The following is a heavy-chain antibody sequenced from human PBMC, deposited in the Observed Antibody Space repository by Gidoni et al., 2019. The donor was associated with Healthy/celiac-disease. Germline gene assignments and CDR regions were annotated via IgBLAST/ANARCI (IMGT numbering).Heavy chain of an antibody. D-gene: IGHD2-2*01. Sequence: QVQLVESGGGVVQPGRSLRLSCAASGFTFSSYGRHWVRQAPGKGLEWVAVIWYDGSNKYYADSVKGRFTISRDNSKNTLYLQMNSLRAEDTAVYYCARNHRYCSSTSCYSRFDYGGQGTLVTVSS. CDR1: GFTFSSYG. V-gene: IGHV3-33*01. CDR3: ARNHRYCSSTSCYSRFDY. CDR2: IWYDGSNK. J-gene: IGHJ4*02.